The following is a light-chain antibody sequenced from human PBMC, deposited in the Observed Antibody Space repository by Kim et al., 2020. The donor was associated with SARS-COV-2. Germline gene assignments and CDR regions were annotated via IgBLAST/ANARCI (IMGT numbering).Light chain of an antibody. Sequence: LGQTVRITCQGDSLRSYSASWYQQKPGQAPLLVIYAKTNRPSGIPDRFSGSSSGNTASLTITGAQAEDEADYYCFSRDTDGPHNYVFGTGTKVTVL. CDR1: SLRSYS. CDR2: AKT. J-gene: IGLJ1*01. V-gene: IGLV3-19*01. CDR3: FSRDTDGPHNYV.